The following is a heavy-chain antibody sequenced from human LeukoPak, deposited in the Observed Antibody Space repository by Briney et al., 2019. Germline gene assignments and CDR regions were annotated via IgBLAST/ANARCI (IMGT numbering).Heavy chain of an antibody. Sequence: GGSLRLSCAASGFTFSTYWMSWVRQAPGKGLEWVANIKQDGTEKNYVDSVKGRFTVSRDNAKNSPYLQMNSLRAEDTAVYFCARDWGAAGLWDYWGQGTLVTVSS. CDR3: ARDWGAAGLWDY. CDR1: GFTFSTYW. V-gene: IGHV3-7*05. J-gene: IGHJ4*02. CDR2: IKQDGTEK. D-gene: IGHD6-13*01.